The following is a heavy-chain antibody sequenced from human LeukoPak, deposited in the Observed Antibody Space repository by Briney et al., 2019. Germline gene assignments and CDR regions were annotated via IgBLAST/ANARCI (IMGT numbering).Heavy chain of an antibody. CDR2: INHSGST. D-gene: IGHD3-10*01. CDR3: ARGLVRGYYGSGSYYKMYYFDY. V-gene: IGHV4-34*01. J-gene: IGHJ4*02. CDR1: GGSFSGYY. Sequence: SETLSLTCAVYGGSFSGYYWSWIRQPPGKGPEWIGEINHSGSTNYNPSLKSRVTISVDTSKNQFSLKLSSVTAADTAVYYCARGLVRGYYGSGSYYKMYYFDYWGQGTLVTVSS.